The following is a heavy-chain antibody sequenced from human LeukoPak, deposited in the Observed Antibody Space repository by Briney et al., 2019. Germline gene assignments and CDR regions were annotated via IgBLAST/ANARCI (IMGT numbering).Heavy chain of an antibody. J-gene: IGHJ6*03. D-gene: IGHD3-10*01. V-gene: IGHV4-59*01. Sequence: SESLSLTCTVSGDFISIYHWTWIRQPPGEGLEWIGYIYYSGSTNYNPSLKSRVTISVDTSKNQFSLKLSSVTAADTAVYYCARGTMAKPYYYYYYYMDVWGKGTTVTISS. CDR2: IYYSGST. CDR1: GDFISIYH. CDR3: ARGTMAKPYYYYYYYMDV.